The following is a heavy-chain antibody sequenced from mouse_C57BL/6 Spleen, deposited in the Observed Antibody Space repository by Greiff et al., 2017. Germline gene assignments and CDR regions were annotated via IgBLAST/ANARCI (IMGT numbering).Heavy chain of an antibody. D-gene: IGHD1-1*01. CDR2: IYPGDGDT. Sequence: QVHVKQSGPELVKPGASVKISCKASGYAFSSSWMNWVKQRPGKGLEWIGRIYPGDGDTNYNGKFKGKATLTADKSSSTAYMQLSSLTSEDSAVYFCAREGTSTVVPNWYFDVWGTGTTVTVSS. V-gene: IGHV1-82*01. CDR1: GYAFSSSW. J-gene: IGHJ1*03. CDR3: AREGTSTVVPNWYFDV.